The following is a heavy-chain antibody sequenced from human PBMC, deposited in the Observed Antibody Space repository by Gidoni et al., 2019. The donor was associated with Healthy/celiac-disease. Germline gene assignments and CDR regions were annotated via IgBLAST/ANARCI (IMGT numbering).Heavy chain of an antibody. CDR2: INPNSGGT. CDR1: GYTFTGYY. D-gene: IGHD1-26*01. J-gene: IGHJ3*02. Sequence: QVQLVQSGAEVMKPGASVKVSCKASGYTFTGYYTHWVRQAPGQGLEWMGWINPNSGGTNYAQKFQGWVTMTRDTSISTAYMELSRLRSDDTAVYYCARARIVGAHDAFDIWGQGTMVTVSS. V-gene: IGHV1-2*04. CDR3: ARARIVGAHDAFDI.